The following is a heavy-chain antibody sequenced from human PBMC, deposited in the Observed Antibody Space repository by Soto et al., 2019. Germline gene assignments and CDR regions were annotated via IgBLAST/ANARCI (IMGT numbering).Heavy chain of an antibody. CDR3: VNRWRASRGDY. J-gene: IGHJ4*02. Sequence: EVQLLESGGGLVQPGGSLRLSCAGSGFTFSSHGMRWVRQAPGKGLEWVSGISSNGGSTHYADSVKGRFTISRDNSKNTLYLQMNSLRAEDTALYYCVNRWRASRGDYWGRGTLVTVSS. V-gene: IGHV3-23*01. CDR1: GFTFSSHG. D-gene: IGHD3-3*01. CDR2: ISSNGGST.